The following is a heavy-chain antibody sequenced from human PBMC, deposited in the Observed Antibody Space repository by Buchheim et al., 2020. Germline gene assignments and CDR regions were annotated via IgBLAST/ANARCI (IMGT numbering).Heavy chain of an antibody. CDR2: INPNSGGT. CDR1: GYTFTGYY. D-gene: IGHD3-9*01. Sequence: QVQLVQSGAEVKKPGASVKVSCKASGYTFTGYYMHWVRQAPGQGLEWMGWINPNSGGTNYAQKFQGWVTMTRDTSISPALMELSRLRSDDTAVYYCARGKRLRYFDWLDYYYYYGMDVWGQGTT. V-gene: IGHV1-2*04. J-gene: IGHJ6*02. CDR3: ARGKRLRYFDWLDYYYYYGMDV.